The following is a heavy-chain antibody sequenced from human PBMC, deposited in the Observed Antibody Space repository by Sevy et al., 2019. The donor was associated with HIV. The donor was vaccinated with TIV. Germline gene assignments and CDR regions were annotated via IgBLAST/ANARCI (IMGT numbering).Heavy chain of an antibody. J-gene: IGHJ4*02. D-gene: IGHD3-16*01. V-gene: IGHV3-7*01. Sequence: GESLKISCAASGFTFSANWMNWVCQAPGKGLEWVANIKADGSDKHYVDSVEGRFTISRDNAKNLLFLQMNSLRVEDTAVYYCAHETFGRFESWGQGTLVTVSS. CDR3: AHETFGRFES. CDR2: IKADGSDK. CDR1: GFTFSANW.